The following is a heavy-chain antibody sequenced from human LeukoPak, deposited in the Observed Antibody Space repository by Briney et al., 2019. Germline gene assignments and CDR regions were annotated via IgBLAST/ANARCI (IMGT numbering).Heavy chain of an antibody. CDR2: IYYSGST. CDR1: GGSISSYY. V-gene: IGHV4-59*01. D-gene: IGHD2-2*01. Sequence: KASETLSLTCTVSGGSISSYYWSWIRQPPGKGLEWIGYIYYSGSTNYNPSLKSRVTISVDTSKNQFSLKLSSVTAADTAVYYCARLGIGCSTTSCYVSAFDIWGQGTMVTVSS. CDR3: ARLGIGCSTTSCYVSAFDI. J-gene: IGHJ3*02.